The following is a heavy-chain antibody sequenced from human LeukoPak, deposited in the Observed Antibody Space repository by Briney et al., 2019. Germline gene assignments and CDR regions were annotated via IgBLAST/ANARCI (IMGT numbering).Heavy chain of an antibody. J-gene: IGHJ6*02. Sequence: GGSLRLSCAASGFTFSSYWMSWVRQAPGKGLEWVANIKQDGSEKYYVDSVKGRFTISRDNAKNSLYLQMNSLRAEDTAVYYCARDGWFGESHNYYYYGMDVWGQGTTVTVSS. D-gene: IGHD3-10*01. CDR2: IKQDGSEK. CDR1: GFTFSSYW. CDR3: ARDGWFGESHNYYYYGMDV. V-gene: IGHV3-7*01.